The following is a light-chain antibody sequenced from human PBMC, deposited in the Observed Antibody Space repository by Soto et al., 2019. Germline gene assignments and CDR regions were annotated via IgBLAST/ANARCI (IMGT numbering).Light chain of an antibody. CDR1: TRDVGGYNY. CDR3: TSYTRTSSTTYG. CDR2: DVS. V-gene: IGLV2-14*01. Sequence: QSALTQPAAVSMCPGHSITICCTGTTRDVGGYNYVSWYQQHPGKAPKLMIYDVSNRPSGVSNRFSGSKSGNTASLTISGLQAEDEADYYFTSYTRTSSTTYGVGTGTKVTVL. J-gene: IGLJ1*01.